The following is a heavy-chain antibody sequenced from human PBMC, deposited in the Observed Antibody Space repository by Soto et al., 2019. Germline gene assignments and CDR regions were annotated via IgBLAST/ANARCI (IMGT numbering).Heavy chain of an antibody. CDR3: AREVEDIVVVPAAIPVGWFDP. D-gene: IGHD2-2*02. CDR2: FIPIFGTA. Sequence: SVKVSCKASGGTFSSYAISWVRQAPGHGLEWMGGFIPIFGTANYAQKFQGRVTITADESTSTAYMERSSLRSEDTAVYYCAREVEDIVVVPAAIPVGWFDPWGQGTLVNVSS. CDR1: GGTFSSYA. V-gene: IGHV1-69*13. J-gene: IGHJ5*02.